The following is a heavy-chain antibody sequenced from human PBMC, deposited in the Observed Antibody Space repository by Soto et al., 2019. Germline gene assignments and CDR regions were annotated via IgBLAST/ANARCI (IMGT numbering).Heavy chain of an antibody. D-gene: IGHD6-19*01. CDR1: GFTFSSYA. CDR3: ANSPRPYSSGHGAIDY. Sequence: GGSLRLSCAASGFTFSSYAMSWVRQAPGKGLEWVSAISGSGGSTYYTDSVKGRFTISRDNSKNTPYLQMNSLRAEDTAVYYCANSPRPYSSGHGAIDYWGQGTLVTVSS. J-gene: IGHJ4*02. CDR2: ISGSGGST. V-gene: IGHV3-23*01.